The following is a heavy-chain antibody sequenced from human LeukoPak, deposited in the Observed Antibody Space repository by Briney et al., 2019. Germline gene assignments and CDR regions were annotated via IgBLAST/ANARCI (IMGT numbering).Heavy chain of an antibody. CDR2: INPNSGGT. D-gene: IGHD2-2*01. CDR1: GYTFTGYY. V-gene: IGHV1-2*02. CDR3: ARSGVVPAAIGGYYYYYYYMDV. Sequence: ASVKVSCKASGYTFTGYYMHWVRQAPGQGLEWMGWINPNSGGTNYAQKFQGRVTMTRDTSISTAYMELSRLRSDDTAVYYCARSGVVPAAIGGYYYYYYYMDVWGKGTTVTVSS. J-gene: IGHJ6*03.